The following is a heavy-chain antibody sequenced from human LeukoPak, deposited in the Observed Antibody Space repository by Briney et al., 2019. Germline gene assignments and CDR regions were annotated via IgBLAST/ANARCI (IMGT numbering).Heavy chain of an antibody. D-gene: IGHD2-2*01. Sequence: GGSLRLSCAASGFTFNSYGMHWVRQAPGKGLEWVAIISHDGSSKYYADSVKGRFTISRDNSKNTLYLQMNSLRAEDTAVYYCAKDRYCSSTNCYAPFDDWGQGTLVTVSS. CDR2: ISHDGSSK. J-gene: IGHJ4*02. V-gene: IGHV3-30*18. CDR1: GFTFNSYG. CDR3: AKDRYCSSTNCYAPFDD.